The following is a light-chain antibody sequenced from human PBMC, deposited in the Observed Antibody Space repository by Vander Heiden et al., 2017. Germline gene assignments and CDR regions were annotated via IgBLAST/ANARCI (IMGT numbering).Light chain of an antibody. CDR3: CSYAGSSAWV. CDR2: EVS. V-gene: IGLV2-23*02. CDR1: SRDVGSYNL. J-gene: IGLJ3*02. Sequence: QSALTQPSSVSGSPAQSITISCTGTSRDVGSYNLVAWYQQHPGKAPKLMIYEVSKRPSGVSNRFSGSKSGNTASLTSSGLQAEDEADYYCCSYAGSSAWVFGGGTKLTVL.